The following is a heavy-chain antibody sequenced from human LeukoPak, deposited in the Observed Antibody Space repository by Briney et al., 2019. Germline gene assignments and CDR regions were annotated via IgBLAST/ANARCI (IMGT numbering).Heavy chain of an antibody. CDR1: GFTFSAYG. J-gene: IGHJ4*02. V-gene: IGHV3-30*02. Sequence: GGSLRLSCAASGFTFSAYGMHWVRRAPGKGLEWVAFIWFDGSNKYYADSVKGRFTISRDNSKNTLYLQMDSLRLEDTAVFYCAKECGGGCSDDYWGQGTLVTVSS. D-gene: IGHD2-21*02. CDR2: IWFDGSNK. CDR3: AKECGGGCSDDY.